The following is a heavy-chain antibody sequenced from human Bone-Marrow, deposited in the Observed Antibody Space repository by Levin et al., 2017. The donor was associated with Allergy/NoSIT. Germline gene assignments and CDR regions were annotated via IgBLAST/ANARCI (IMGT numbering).Heavy chain of an antibody. J-gene: IGHJ6*02. CDR1: GYTFTSHW. V-gene: IGHV5-51*01. D-gene: IGHD2/OR15-2a*01. CDR3: ARENTPKGGNNHYGLDV. CDR2: IYPGDSDT. Sequence: AGGSLRLSCQGSGYTFTSHWIAWVRQMPGRGLEWMGIIYPGDSDTKYNPSFQGQVTISADKSINTAYLQWSSLKAADSAIYYCARENTPKGGNNHYGLDVWGQGTAVTVSS.